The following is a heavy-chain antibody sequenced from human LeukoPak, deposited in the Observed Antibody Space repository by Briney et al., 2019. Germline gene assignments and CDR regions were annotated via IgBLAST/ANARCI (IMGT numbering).Heavy chain of an antibody. Sequence: ASVKVSCKASGYTFTSYGISWVQQAPGQGLEWMGWISAYNGNTNYAQKLQGRVTMTTDTSTSTAYMELRSLRSDDTAVYYCARDVYGLVPLDYWGQGTLVTVSS. CDR3: ARDVYGLVPLDY. J-gene: IGHJ4*02. D-gene: IGHD5/OR15-5a*01. CDR2: ISAYNGNT. V-gene: IGHV1-18*01. CDR1: GYTFTSYG.